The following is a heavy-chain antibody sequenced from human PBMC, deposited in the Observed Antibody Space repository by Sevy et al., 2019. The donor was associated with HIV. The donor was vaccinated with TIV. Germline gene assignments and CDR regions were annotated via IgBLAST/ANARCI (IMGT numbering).Heavy chain of an antibody. CDR3: AKDRLISLGADLFDS. CDR2: INYDGSDK. Sequence: GGSLRLSCATSGFTFSSYGMHWVRQAPGKGLQWVSFINYDGSDKKYGDSVKGRFTISRDNSKNTLYLQMNSLRAEDTGVYYCAKDRLISLGADLFDSWGQGTLVTVSS. CDR1: GFTFSSYG. J-gene: IGHJ4*02. V-gene: IGHV3-30*02. D-gene: IGHD7-27*01.